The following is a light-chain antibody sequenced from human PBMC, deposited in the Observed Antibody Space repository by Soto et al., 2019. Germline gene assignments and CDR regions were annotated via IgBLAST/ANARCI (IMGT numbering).Light chain of an antibody. CDR1: SSNIGAGYD. J-gene: IGLJ2*01. CDR2: GNS. CDR3: QAYDSSLSGFV. V-gene: IGLV1-40*01. Sequence: QPVLTQPPSVSGAPGQRVTISCTGSSSNIGAGYDVHWYQQLPGTAPKLLIYGNSNRPSGVPDRFSGSKSGTSASLAITGLQAEDEADYYGQAYDSSLSGFVFGGGTKLTVL.